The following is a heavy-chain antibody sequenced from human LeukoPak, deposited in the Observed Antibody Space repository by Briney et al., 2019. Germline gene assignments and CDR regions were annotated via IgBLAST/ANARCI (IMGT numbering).Heavy chain of an antibody. D-gene: IGHD3-16*01. CDR1: GFTFSSYA. Sequence: GGSLRLSCAASGFTFSSYAMSWVRQAPGKGLEWVSAISGSGGSTYYADSVKGRFTISRDNSRNTLYLQMNSLRAEDTAVYYCAKDINWGVFYYFDYWGQGTLVTVSS. CDR2: ISGSGGST. J-gene: IGHJ4*02. V-gene: IGHV3-23*01. CDR3: AKDINWGVFYYFDY.